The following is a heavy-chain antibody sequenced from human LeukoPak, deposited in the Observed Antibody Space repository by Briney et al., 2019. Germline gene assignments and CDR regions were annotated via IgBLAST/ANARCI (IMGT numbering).Heavy chain of an antibody. CDR2: IYYSGST. D-gene: IGHD3-22*01. CDR1: GGSISSYY. V-gene: IGHV4-59*01. CDR3: ARCYYDSSGYYYYYYYMDV. Sequence: SETLSLTCTVSGGSISSYYWSWVRQPPGEGLEWIGYIYYSGSTNYNPSLKSRVTISVDTSKNQFSLKLSSVTAADTAVYYCARCYYDSSGYYYYYYYMDVWGKGTTVTVSS. J-gene: IGHJ6*03.